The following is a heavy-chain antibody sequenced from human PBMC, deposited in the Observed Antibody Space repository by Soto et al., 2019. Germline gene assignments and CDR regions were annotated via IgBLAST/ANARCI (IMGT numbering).Heavy chain of an antibody. V-gene: IGHV4-61*01. CDR1: GGAVSSGTYY. CDR2: IYFTGST. J-gene: IGHJ5*02. CDR3: TRGTPRVQWFDP. Sequence: SDTLSLTCTVSGGAVSSGTYYWSWIRQPPGKGLEWIGHIYFTGSTNYNPSLKSRVTMSLDTSRNQFSLKLSSVTAADTAVYYCTRGTPRVQWFDPWGLGTLVTVSS.